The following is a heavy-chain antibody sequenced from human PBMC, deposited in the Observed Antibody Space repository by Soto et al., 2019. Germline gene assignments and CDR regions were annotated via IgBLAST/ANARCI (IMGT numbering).Heavy chain of an antibody. CDR2: IHHDGST. V-gene: IGHV4-4*02. D-gene: IGHD3-10*01. Sequence: SETLSLTCAVSGASIFSTSWWSWVRQPPGKGLEWIGEIHHDGSTNYNPSLKSRVIISVDKSKNQFSLKVNSVTAADTAVYYCARDQNGSGNYYTRYFDYWGQGTLVTVSS. CDR3: ARDQNGSGNYYTRYFDY. J-gene: IGHJ4*02. CDR1: GASIFSTSW.